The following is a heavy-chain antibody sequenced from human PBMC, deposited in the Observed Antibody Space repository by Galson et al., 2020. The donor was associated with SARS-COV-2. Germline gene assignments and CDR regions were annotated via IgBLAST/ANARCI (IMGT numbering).Heavy chain of an antibody. CDR3: ARGRWDIVVVVEGYYFDY. V-gene: IGHV4-34*01. J-gene: IGHJ4*02. D-gene: IGHD2-15*01. Sequence: SETLSLTCAVYGGSFSGYYWSWIRQPPGKGLEWIGEINHSGSTNYNPSLKSRVTISVDTSKNQFSLKLSSVTAADTAVYYCARGRWDIVVVVEGYYFDYWGQGTLVTVSS. CDR2: INHSGST. CDR1: GGSFSGYY.